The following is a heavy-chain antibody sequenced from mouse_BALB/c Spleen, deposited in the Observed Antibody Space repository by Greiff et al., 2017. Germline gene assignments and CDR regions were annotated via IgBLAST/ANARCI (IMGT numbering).Heavy chain of an antibody. D-gene: IGHD1-1*01. CDR2: ISTYYGNT. CDR3: ARGDGSSPAWFAY. CDR1: SYTFTDYA. V-gene: IGHV1-67*01. Sequence: QVQLKESGPELVRPGVSVKISCKGSSYTFTDYAMHWVKQSHAKSLEWIGVISTYYGNTNYNQKFKGKATMTVDKSSSTAYMELARLTSEDSAVYYCARGDGSSPAWFAYWGQGTLVTVSA. J-gene: IGHJ3*01.